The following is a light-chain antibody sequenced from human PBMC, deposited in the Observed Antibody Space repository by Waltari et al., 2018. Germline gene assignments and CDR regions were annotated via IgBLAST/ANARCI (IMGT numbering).Light chain of an antibody. CDR3: QERSDWRGLT. CDR2: AAS. CDR1: HHIDNN. Sequence: IQMTQSPSSLSASIGDRVTITCRASHHIDNNLNWYQQKPGKAPKLLIYAASTLQSGVPSRFTGSGYGTDFTLTISSLEPEDSAVYYCQERSDWRGLTFGPGTKVDIK. J-gene: IGKJ3*01. V-gene: IGKV1-39*01.